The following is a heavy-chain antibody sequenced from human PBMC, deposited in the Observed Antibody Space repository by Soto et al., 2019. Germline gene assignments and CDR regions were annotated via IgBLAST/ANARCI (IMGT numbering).Heavy chain of an antibody. V-gene: IGHV1-69*13. CDR2: IIPIFGTA. CDR1: GGTFSSYA. Sequence: SVKVSCKASGGTFSSYAISWVRQAPGQGLEWMGGIIPIFGTANYAQKFQGRVTITADESTSTAYMELSSLRSEDTAVYYCARGHGSIFGVVIPPPTWFDPWGQGTLVTVSS. J-gene: IGHJ5*02. CDR3: ARGHGSIFGVVIPPPTWFDP. D-gene: IGHD3-3*01.